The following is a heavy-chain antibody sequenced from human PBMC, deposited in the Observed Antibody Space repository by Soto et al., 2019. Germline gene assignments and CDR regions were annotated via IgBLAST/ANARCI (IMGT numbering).Heavy chain of an antibody. J-gene: IGHJ4*02. CDR2: IYYSGST. CDR1: GGSISSGGYY. D-gene: IGHD5-12*01. Sequence: SETLSLTCTVSGGSISSGGYYWSWIRQHPGKGLEWIGYIYYSGSTYYNPSLKSRVTISVDTSKNQFSLKLSSVTAADTAVYYCARSRDGYNDYWGQGTLVTVSS. CDR3: ARSRDGYNDY. V-gene: IGHV4-31*03.